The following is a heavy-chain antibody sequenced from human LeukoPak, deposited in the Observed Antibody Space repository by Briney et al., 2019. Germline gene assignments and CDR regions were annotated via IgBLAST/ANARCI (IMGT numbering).Heavy chain of an antibody. Sequence: ASVKVSCKVSGYTLTELSMHWVRQAPGKGLEWMGGFDPEDGETIYAQKFQGRVTMTRDTSTSTVYMELSSLRSEDTAVYYCARDLGGATFSLPGYWGQGTLVTVSS. J-gene: IGHJ4*02. CDR1: GYTLTELS. CDR2: FDPEDGET. CDR3: ARDLGGATFSLPGY. D-gene: IGHD1-26*01. V-gene: IGHV1-24*01.